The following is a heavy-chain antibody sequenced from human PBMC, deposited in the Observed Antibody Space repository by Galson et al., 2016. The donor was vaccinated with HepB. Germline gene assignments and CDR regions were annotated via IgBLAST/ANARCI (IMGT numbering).Heavy chain of an antibody. CDR1: GFTFSTYG. D-gene: IGHD2-15*01. V-gene: IGHV3-30*18. J-gene: IGHJ6*02. Sequence: SLRLSCAASGFTFSTYGMHWVRQAPGRGLEWVAAISYDGSITFYPDSVKGRFTISRDNSKNTLFLQMNSLRADDTAVYYCAKDQDCSGGNCWALYYYYGMDVWGQGTTVTVS. CDR3: AKDQDCSGGNCWALYYYYGMDV. CDR2: ISYDGSIT.